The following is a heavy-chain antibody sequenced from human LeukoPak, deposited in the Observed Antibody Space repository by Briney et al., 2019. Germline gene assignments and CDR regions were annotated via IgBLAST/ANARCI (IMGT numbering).Heavy chain of an antibody. Sequence: PGGSLRLSCAASGFTFSSYWMHWVRQAPGKGLAWVSYIKSDGSDIDYADSVKGRFTISRNNAKNTLYLQTNTRRSEDTAVYHCARDLRPRGTAFDIWGHGTMVTVSS. CDR1: GFTFSSYW. J-gene: IGHJ3*02. CDR3: ARDLRPRGTAFDI. V-gene: IGHV3-74*01. CDR2: IKSDGSDI. D-gene: IGHD1-1*01.